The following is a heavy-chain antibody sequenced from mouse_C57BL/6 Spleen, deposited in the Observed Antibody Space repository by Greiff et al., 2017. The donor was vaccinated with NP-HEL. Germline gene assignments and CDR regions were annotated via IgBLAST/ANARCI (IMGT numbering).Heavy chain of an antibody. CDR2: IHPNSGST. D-gene: IGHD1-1*01. Sequence: VQLQQPGAELVKPGASVKLSCKASGYTFTSYWMHWVKQRPGQGLEWIGMIHPNSGSTNYNEKFKSKATLTVDKSSSTAYMQLSSLTSEDSAVYYCAHYYVSSYFDYWGQGTTLTVSS. V-gene: IGHV1-64*01. CDR1: GYTFTSYW. CDR3: AHYYVSSYFDY. J-gene: IGHJ2*01.